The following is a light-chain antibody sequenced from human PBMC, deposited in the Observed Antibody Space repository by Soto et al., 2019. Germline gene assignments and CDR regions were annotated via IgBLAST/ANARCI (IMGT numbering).Light chain of an antibody. CDR1: QSVSNN. Sequence: EIVMTQSPATLSVSPGERATLSCRASQSVSNNLAWYQQKPGQAPRLLIYGASTRATGIPARFSGSGSGTEFTLTISSLQSEDFAVYYCQQYNNLPGTFGGGTVVEIK. CDR2: GAS. V-gene: IGKV3-15*01. CDR3: QQYNNLPGT. J-gene: IGKJ4*01.